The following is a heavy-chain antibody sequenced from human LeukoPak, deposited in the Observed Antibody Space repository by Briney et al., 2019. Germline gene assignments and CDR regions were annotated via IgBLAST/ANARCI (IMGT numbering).Heavy chain of an antibody. Sequence: SQTLSLTCAVSGDSISSGTDYWSWIRQPAGQGLEWIGRIYTTGITNYNPSLKSRVTISVDTSENQFSLNLTSVTAADTAVYYCAREFLASRRNWVDPWGQGILVTVSS. J-gene: IGHJ5*02. D-gene: IGHD6-6*01. CDR1: GDSISSGTDY. V-gene: IGHV4-61*02. CDR2: IYTTGIT. CDR3: AREFLASRRNWVDP.